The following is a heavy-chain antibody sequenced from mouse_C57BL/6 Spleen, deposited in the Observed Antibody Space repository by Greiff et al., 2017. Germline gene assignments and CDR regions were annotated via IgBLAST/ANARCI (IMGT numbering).Heavy chain of an antibody. CDR1: GYTFTSYG. V-gene: IGHV1-81*01. CDR3: ARKEDSNYFDY. Sequence: VQLQQSGAELARPGASVKLSCKASGYTFTSYGISWVKQRTGQGLEWIGEIYPRSGNTYYNEKFKGKATLTADKSSSTAYMELRSLTSEDAAVYFCARKEDSNYFDYWGQGTTLTVSS. D-gene: IGHD2-5*01. CDR2: IYPRSGNT. J-gene: IGHJ2*01.